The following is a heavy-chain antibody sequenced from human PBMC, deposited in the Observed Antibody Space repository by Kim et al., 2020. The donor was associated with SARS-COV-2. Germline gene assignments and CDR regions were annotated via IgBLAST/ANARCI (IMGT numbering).Heavy chain of an antibody. J-gene: IGHJ6*02. CDR3: ARGITMVRGVINAIYYYYGMDV. CDR1: GFTFSSYA. CDR2: ISYDGSNK. D-gene: IGHD3-10*01. V-gene: IGHV3-30-3*01. Sequence: GGSLRLSCAASGFTFSSYAMHWVRQAPGKGLEWVAVISYDGSNKYYADSVKGRFTISRDNSKNTLYLQMNSLRAEDTAVYYCARGITMVRGVINAIYYYYGMDVWGQGTTVTVSS.